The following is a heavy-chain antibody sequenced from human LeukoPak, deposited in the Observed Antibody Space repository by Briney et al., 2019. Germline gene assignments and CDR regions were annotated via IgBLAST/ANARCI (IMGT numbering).Heavy chain of an antibody. J-gene: IGHJ4*02. V-gene: IGHV1-46*01. CDR1: GYTFASYH. CDR3: ARAGGHGYSPDY. Sequence: GASVKVSCKASGYTFASYHMHCVRQAPGQGLEWMGIINPSGGGTSYAQKFQGRVTMTRDTSTSTVYMELSSLRSEDTAVYYCARAGGHGYSPDYWGQGTLVTVSS. CDR2: INPSGGGT. D-gene: IGHD5-24*01.